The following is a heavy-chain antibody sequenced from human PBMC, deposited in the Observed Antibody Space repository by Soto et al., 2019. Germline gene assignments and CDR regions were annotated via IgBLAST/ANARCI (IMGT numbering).Heavy chain of an antibody. V-gene: IGHV3-30*18. Sequence: QVQLVESGGGVVQPGRSLRLSCAASGFTFSSYGMHWVRQAPGKGLEWVAVISYDGSNKYYADSVKGRFTISRDNSKNTLYLQMNSLRAEDTAVYYCAKELTGENPAESDYWGQGTLVTVSS. D-gene: IGHD7-27*01. J-gene: IGHJ4*02. CDR2: ISYDGSNK. CDR3: AKELTGENPAESDY. CDR1: GFTFSSYG.